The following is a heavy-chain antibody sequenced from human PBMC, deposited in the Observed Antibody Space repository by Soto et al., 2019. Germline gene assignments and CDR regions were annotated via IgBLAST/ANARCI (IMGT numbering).Heavy chain of an antibody. CDR3: ASPGFDY. J-gene: IGHJ4*02. Sequence: GGSRLSCAASGFTFSSYWMHWVRQAPGKGLVWVSRINSDGSNTNYADSVKGRFAISRDNAKNTLYLQMNSLRAEDTAVYYCASPGFDYWGQGTLVTVSS. V-gene: IGHV3-74*01. CDR2: INSDGSNT. CDR1: GFTFSSYW.